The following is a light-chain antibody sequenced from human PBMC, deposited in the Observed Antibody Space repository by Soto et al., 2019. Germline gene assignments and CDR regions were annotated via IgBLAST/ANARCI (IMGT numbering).Light chain of an antibody. CDR3: QQYKSYPRT. CDR2: DAS. CDR1: HSISSW. V-gene: IGKV1-5*01. Sequence: DIQMTQSPSTLSASVGDRVTITCRASHSISSWLAWYQQKPGKAPKLLIYDASSLESGVPSRFSGSGSGTEFTLTISSLQPDDFATYYCQQYKSYPRTFGQGTKVEIK. J-gene: IGKJ1*01.